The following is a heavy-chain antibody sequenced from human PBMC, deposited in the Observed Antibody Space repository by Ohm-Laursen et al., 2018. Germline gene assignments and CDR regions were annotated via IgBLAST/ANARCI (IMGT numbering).Heavy chain of an antibody. CDR3: ARGFSGWWGRIDY. Sequence: SETLSLTCAVSGYSVSSGYYWGWIRQPPGKGLEWIGSIYHSGSTYYNPSLKNRVTISVDTSKSQFSLELSSVTAADTAVYYCARGFSGWWGRIDYWGQGILVTVSS. CDR2: IYHSGST. J-gene: IGHJ4*02. D-gene: IGHD6-19*01. CDR1: GYSVSSGYY. V-gene: IGHV4-38-2*01.